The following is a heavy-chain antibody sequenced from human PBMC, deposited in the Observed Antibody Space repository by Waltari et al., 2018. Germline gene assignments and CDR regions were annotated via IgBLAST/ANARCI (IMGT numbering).Heavy chain of an antibody. D-gene: IGHD2-15*01. CDR2: ISANGGVT. J-gene: IGHJ4*02. CDR3: AKAGGSWIRLAGLSEY. CDR1: GFTFSSYA. V-gene: IGHV3-23*01. Sequence: EVQLLESGGGLVQPGGSLRLSCAASGFTFSSYAMRWVRHAPGKGVEWVSAISANGGVTYYADSVKGRFTISRDNSKNTLYLQMDSLRADDTAVYYCAKAGGSWIRLAGLSEYWGQGTLVTVSS.